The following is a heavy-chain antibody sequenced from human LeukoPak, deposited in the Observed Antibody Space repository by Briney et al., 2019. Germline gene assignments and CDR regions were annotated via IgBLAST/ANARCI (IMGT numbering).Heavy chain of an antibody. V-gene: IGHV3-66*01. CDR1: GFTVSSNY. CDR2: IYSGGST. D-gene: IGHD2-15*01. Sequence: GGSLRLSCAASGFTVSSNYMSWVRQAPGKGLEWVSVIYSGGSTYYADSVKGRFTISRDNSKNTLYLQMNSLRAEDTAVYYCAKSKVVVARDEAFDIWGQGTMVTVSS. CDR3: AKSKVVVARDEAFDI. J-gene: IGHJ3*02.